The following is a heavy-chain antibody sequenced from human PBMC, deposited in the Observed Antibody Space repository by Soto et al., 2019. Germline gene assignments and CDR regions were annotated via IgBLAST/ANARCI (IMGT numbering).Heavy chain of an antibody. V-gene: IGHV4-59*01. Sequence: PSETLSLTCTVSGGSISGYYWSWIRQPPGKGLEWIGNGYYSGGAKYNPSVKRRVSISVDTSKNQFSLNLSSVTAADTAVYYCTRDGDGRMTTNPYYYYGMDVWGPGITVTVSS. CDR1: GGSISGYY. D-gene: IGHD2-21*02. CDR2: GYYSGGA. J-gene: IGHJ6*02. CDR3: TRDGDGRMTTNPYYYYGMDV.